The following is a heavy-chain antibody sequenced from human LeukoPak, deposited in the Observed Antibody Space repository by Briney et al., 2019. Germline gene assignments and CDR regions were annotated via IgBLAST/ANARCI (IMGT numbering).Heavy chain of an antibody. CDR2: ISYDGSNK. D-gene: IGHD6-19*01. Sequence: GGSLRLSCAASGFTFSSYAMYWVRQAPGKGLEWVAVISYDGSNKYYADSVKGRFTISRDNSKNTLYLQMNSLRAEDTAVYYCARGGIAVVPRGGIDYWGQGTLITVSS. J-gene: IGHJ4*02. CDR1: GFTFSSYA. CDR3: ARGGIAVVPRGGIDY. V-gene: IGHV3-30-3*01.